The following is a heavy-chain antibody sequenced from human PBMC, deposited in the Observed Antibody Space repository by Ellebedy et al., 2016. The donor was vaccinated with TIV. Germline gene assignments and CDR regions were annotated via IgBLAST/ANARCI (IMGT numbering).Heavy chain of an antibody. Sequence: GESLKISXAASGFTFSMYWMGWVRQAPGKGLEWVANIKEDGSEKNYVDSVKGRFTISRDNSKNTLYLEMNSLRAEDSAIYYCARVDTMGGNYYYYMDVWGKGTTVTVSS. V-gene: IGHV3-7*05. CDR1: GFTFSMYW. CDR2: IKEDGSEK. D-gene: IGHD3-16*01. J-gene: IGHJ6*03. CDR3: ARVDTMGGNYYYYMDV.